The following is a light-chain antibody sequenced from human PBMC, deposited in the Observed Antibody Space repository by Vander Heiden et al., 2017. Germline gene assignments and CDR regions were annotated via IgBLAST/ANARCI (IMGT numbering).Light chain of an antibody. V-gene: IGKV4-1*01. J-gene: IGKJ1*01. CDR1: RSVLYSSNNKNY. CDR2: SAS. CDR3: QQNYSTPRA. Sequence: DIEMTQSPDSPPVSLGERATINCKSSRSVLYSSNNKNYLAWYQHTPGQPPKLLLSSASTPESRVPDRCGGSGCGTDFTLTSSRLQAEDVAVYCYQQNYSTPRAFGQGTKVEIK.